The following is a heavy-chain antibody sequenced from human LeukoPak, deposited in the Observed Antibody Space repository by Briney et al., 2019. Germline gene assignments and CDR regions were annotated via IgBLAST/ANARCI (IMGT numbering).Heavy chain of an antibody. CDR3: AAASAFSSSWRS. V-gene: IGHV3-48*01. CDR2: ITASDTTK. D-gene: IGHD6-13*01. CDR1: GLTFSSYN. Sequence: PGGSLRLSCAASGLTFSSYNMNGVRQAPGKGPEWVAYITASDTTKYYADPVKGRFTISRDNAKKSLFLQMNSLRAEDTAVYYCAAASAFSSSWRSWGQGTVVSVSS. J-gene: IGHJ5*02.